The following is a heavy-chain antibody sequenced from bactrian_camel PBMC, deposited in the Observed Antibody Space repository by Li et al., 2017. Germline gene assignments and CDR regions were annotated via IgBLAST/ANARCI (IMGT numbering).Heavy chain of an antibody. CDR2: IHGDGTT. J-gene: IGHJ4*01. Sequence: HVQLVESGGGLVQSGGSLGLSCVASGDTYSRCYMGWYRQAQGKEREIVSSIHGDGTTYYSDAVKGRFTISRDNAKNTLDLELNSLKTEDTGMYFCAIGLFADFGLGRGTQVTVS. D-gene: IGHD5*01. CDR1: GDTYSRCY. V-gene: IGHV3S55*01.